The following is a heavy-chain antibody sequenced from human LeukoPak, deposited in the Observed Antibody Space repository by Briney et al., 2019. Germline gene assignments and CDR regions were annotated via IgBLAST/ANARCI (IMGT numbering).Heavy chain of an antibody. CDR2: IRYDGSNK. D-gene: IGHD4-17*01. CDR1: GFTFSSYG. CDR3: ANYDYGDYGRRTDY. Sequence: GGSLRLSCAASGFTFSSYGMHWVRQAPGKGLEWMAFIRYDGSNKYYADSVKGRLTISRDNSKNTLYLQMNSLRAEDTAVYYCANYDYGDYGRRTDYWGQGTLVTVSS. V-gene: IGHV3-30*02. J-gene: IGHJ4*02.